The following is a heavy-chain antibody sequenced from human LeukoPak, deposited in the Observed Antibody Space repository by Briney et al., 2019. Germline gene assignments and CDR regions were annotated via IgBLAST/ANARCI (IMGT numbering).Heavy chain of an antibody. J-gene: IGHJ4*02. D-gene: IGHD6-25*01. V-gene: IGHV4-59*01. CDR3: ATKRADYFDY. CDR2: IYYSGST. CDR1: GGSISIYY. Sequence: SETLSLTCTVSGGSISIYYWSWIRQPPGKGLEWIGYIYYSGSTNYNPSLKSRVTISVDTSKNQFSLKLSSVTAADTAVYYCATKRADYFDYWGQGTLVTVSS.